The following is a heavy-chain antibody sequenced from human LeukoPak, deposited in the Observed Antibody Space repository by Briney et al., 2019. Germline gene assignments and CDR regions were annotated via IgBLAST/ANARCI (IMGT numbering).Heavy chain of an antibody. D-gene: IGHD3-22*01. V-gene: IGHV1-69*05. CDR1: VGTLSSYA. CDR3: ASCSYDSSGCDYLSYFDY. J-gene: IGHJ4*02. CDR2: IFPMFGTA. Sequence: SVKVSRKASVGTLSSYAISSVRPAPGQGGEGVGRIFPMFGTANYAQKLQGRVTITTDESTSTAYMELSSLRSEDTAVYYCASCSYDSSGCDYLSYFDYWGQGTLVTVSS.